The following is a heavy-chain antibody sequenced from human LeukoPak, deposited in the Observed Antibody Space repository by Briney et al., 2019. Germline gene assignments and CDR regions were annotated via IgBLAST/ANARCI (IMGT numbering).Heavy chain of an antibody. J-gene: IGHJ4*02. CDR2: IKQEGSEK. Sequence: GGSLRLSCAASGFTFSSYCMSWVRQAPGKGREWVANIKQEGSEKYYVDSVKGRFTISRDNAKNSLYLQMNSLRAEDTAVYYCARYYDFWSGLPFDYWGQGTLVTVS. V-gene: IGHV3-7*01. D-gene: IGHD3-3*01. CDR3: ARYYDFWSGLPFDY. CDR1: GFTFSSYC.